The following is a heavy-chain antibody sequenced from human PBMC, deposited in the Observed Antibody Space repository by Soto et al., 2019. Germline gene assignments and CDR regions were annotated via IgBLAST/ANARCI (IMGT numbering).Heavy chain of an antibody. J-gene: IGHJ6*02. D-gene: IGHD3-9*01. CDR2: IYYSGST. CDR1: GGSISSGGYY. CDR3: ARDRLNILTGYPYYYYGMDV. Sequence: SGTLSLTCAVSGGSISSGGYYWSWIRQHPGKCLEWIGYIYYSGSTYYNPSLKSRVTISVDTSKNQFSLKLSSVTAADTAVYYCARDRLNILTGYPYYYYGMDVWGQGTTVTVYS. V-gene: IGHV4-31*11.